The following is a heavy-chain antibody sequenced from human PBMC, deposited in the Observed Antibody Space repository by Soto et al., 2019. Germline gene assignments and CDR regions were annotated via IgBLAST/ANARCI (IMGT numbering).Heavy chain of an antibody. D-gene: IGHD1-26*01. CDR1: GGSFSGYY. Sequence: SETLSLTCAVYGGSFSGYYWSWIRQPPGKGLEWIGEINHSGSTNYNPSLKSRVTISVDTSKNQFSRKLSSVTAADTAVYYCARVSPIVGASRGAFDIWGQGTMVTVSS. V-gene: IGHV4-34*01. CDR2: INHSGST. CDR3: ARVSPIVGASRGAFDI. J-gene: IGHJ3*02.